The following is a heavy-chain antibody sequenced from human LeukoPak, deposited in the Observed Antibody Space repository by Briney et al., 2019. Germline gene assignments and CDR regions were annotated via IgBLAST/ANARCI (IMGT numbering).Heavy chain of an antibody. CDR1: GFTFSSYA. D-gene: IGHD6-19*01. J-gene: IGHJ4*02. V-gene: IGHV3-23*01. CDR2: ISGSGGST. Sequence: PGGSLRLSCAASGFTFSSYAMSWVRQAPGKGLEWVSAISGSGGSTYYADSVKGRFTISRDNSKNTLYLQMNSLRAEDTAVYYCAKEGWDRSYWYGRIDYWGQGTLVTVSS. CDR3: AKEGWDRSYWYGRIDY.